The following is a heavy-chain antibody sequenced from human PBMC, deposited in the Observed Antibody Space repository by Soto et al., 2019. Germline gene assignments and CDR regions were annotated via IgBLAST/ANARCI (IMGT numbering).Heavy chain of an antibody. CDR1: GGTFSSYA. Sequence: SVKVSCKASGGTFSSYAISWVRQAPGQGLEWMGGIIPIFGTANYAQKFQGRVTITADKSTSTAYMELSSLRSEDTAVYYCARDKGYYDYVWGSYRYLYNWFDPWGQGTLVTV. J-gene: IGHJ5*02. CDR3: ARDKGYYDYVWGSYRYLYNWFDP. CDR2: IIPIFGTA. V-gene: IGHV1-69*06. D-gene: IGHD3-16*02.